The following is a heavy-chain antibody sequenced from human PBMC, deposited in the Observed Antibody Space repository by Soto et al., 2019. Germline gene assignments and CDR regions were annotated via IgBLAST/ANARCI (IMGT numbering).Heavy chain of an antibody. J-gene: IGHJ4*01. CDR1: GGSISSGGYS. CDR2: IYPSGST. V-gene: IGHV4-30-2*01. CDR3: AKTPGCLFLWFGEGQDPFDL. D-gene: IGHD3-10*01. Sequence: PSETLSLTCAASGGSISSGGYSWSWIRQPPGRGLERIGYIYPSGSTYYNPSLKSRVTISVDKSKNQFSLKLSSVTTADTAAYYCAKTPGCLFLWFGEGQDPFDLWGRGTWVAVSA.